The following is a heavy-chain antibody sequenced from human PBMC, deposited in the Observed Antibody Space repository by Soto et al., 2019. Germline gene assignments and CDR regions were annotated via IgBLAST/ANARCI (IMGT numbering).Heavy chain of an antibody. D-gene: IGHD6-13*01. CDR2: IWFDGKNK. Sequence: GGSLRLSCAASGFIFSSYAMHWVRQAPGKGLEWVAIIWFDGKNKYYADSVKGRFIISRDNSRKVLYLQMNSLTAEDTAIYYCARNDDSSSNYYLDFWGQGTLVTVSS. CDR1: GFIFSSYA. V-gene: IGHV3-33*01. J-gene: IGHJ4*02. CDR3: ARNDDSSSNYYLDF.